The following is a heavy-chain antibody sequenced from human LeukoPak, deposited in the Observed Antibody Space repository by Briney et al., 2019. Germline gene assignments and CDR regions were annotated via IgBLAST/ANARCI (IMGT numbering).Heavy chain of an antibody. CDR3: ARDPSYYDTRAGFDY. J-gene: IGHJ4*02. Sequence: GGSLRLSCAASGFTFSSYSMNWVRQAPGKGLEWVSDISSSSSTIYYADSVKGRFTISRDNAKNSLYLQMNSLRAEDTAVYYCARDPSYYDTRAGFDYWGQGTLVTSPQ. D-gene: IGHD3-22*01. V-gene: IGHV3-48*01. CDR1: GFTFSSYS. CDR2: ISSSSSTI.